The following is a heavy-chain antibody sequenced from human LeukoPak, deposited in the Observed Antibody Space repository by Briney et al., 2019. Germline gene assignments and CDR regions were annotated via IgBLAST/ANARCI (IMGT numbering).Heavy chain of an antibody. J-gene: IGHJ1*01. CDR3: AVAATPSDEYFQH. CDR1: GGSISSYY. V-gene: IGHV4-59*08. Sequence: SETLSLTCTVSGGSISSYYWSWIRQPPGKGLEWIGYIYYSGSTNYNPSLKSRATISVDTSKNQFSLKLSSVTAADTAVYYCAVAATPSDEYFQHWGQGTLVTVSS. CDR2: IYYSGST. D-gene: IGHD2-15*01.